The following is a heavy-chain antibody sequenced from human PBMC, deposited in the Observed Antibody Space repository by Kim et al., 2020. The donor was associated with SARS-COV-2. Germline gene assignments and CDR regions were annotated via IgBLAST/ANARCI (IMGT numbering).Heavy chain of an antibody. Sequence: QNFQGRVTMTRNTSMSTAYMELSSLRSEDTAVYFCARGPDYGSGSSHFDFWGQGTLVTVSS. V-gene: IGHV1-8*01. D-gene: IGHD3-10*01. CDR3: ARGPDYGSGSSHFDF. J-gene: IGHJ4*02.